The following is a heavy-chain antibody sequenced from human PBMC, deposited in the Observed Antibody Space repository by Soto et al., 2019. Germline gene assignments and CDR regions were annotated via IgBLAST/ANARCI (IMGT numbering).Heavy chain of an antibody. D-gene: IGHD5-18*01. CDR1: GGSISSYY. CDR3: ARRYGSYFDY. CDR2: IYSSGST. V-gene: IGHV4-4*09. Sequence: SETLSLTCTVSGGSISSYYWSWIRQPPGKGLEWIGYIYSSGSTNYNPSLKSRVTISVDTSKNQFSLKLSSVTAADTAVYYCARRYGSYFDYWGQGTMVTVSS. J-gene: IGHJ4*02.